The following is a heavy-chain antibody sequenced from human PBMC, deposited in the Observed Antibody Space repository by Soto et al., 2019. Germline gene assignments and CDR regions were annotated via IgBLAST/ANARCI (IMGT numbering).Heavy chain of an antibody. V-gene: IGHV3-11*01. CDR3: ARDSPIAMVRANWFDP. J-gene: IGHJ5*02. D-gene: IGHD3-10*01. CDR2: ISSSGSTI. Sequence: PGGSLRLSCAASGFTFSDYYMSWIRQAPGKGLEWVSYISSSGSTIYYADSVKGRFTISRDNAKNSLYLQMNSLRAEDTAVYYCARDSPIAMVRANWFDPWGQGTLVTVSS. CDR1: GFTFSDYY.